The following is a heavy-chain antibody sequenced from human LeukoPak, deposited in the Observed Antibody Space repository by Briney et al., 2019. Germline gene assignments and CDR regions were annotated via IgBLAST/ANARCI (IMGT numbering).Heavy chain of an antibody. CDR3: ARSWRGIKYNGSYDWFDP. CDR1: GISISSSHYY. V-gene: IGHV4-39*01. Sequence: SETLSLTCTVSGISISSSHYYWGWIRQSPGKGLEWIGNIYYSGSTYYNPSLKSRVTISVDTSKNQFSLKLSSVTAADMALYYCARSWRGIKYNGSYDWFDPWGQGTLVIVSS. J-gene: IGHJ5*02. CDR2: IYYSGST. D-gene: IGHD1-26*01.